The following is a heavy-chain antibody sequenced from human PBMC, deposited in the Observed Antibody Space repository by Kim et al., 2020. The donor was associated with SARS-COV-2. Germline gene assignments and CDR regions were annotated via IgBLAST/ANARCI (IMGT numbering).Heavy chain of an antibody. J-gene: IGHJ4*02. CDR2: FGTA. V-gene: IGHV1-69*01. CDR3: AREGLRWN. Sequence: FGTANYAQKFQGRVTITADESTSTAYRELSSLRSEDTAVYYCAREGLRWNWGQGTLVTVSS. D-gene: IGHD2-15*01.